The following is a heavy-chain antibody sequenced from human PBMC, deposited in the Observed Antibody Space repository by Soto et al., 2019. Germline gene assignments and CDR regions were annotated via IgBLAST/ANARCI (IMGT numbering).Heavy chain of an antibody. CDR2: INPSGGST. CDR1: GYTFTSYY. J-gene: IGHJ6*02. CDR3: ARVGRFFSAASVLDYYGMDV. D-gene: IGHD3-3*01. Sequence: QVQLVQSGAEVKKPGASVKVSCKASGYTFTSYYMHWVRQAPGQGLEWMGIINPSGGSTSYAQKFEGRVTMTRDTSTSTVYMELSSLRSEDTAVYYCARVGRFFSAASVLDYYGMDVWGQGTTVTVSS. V-gene: IGHV1-46*01.